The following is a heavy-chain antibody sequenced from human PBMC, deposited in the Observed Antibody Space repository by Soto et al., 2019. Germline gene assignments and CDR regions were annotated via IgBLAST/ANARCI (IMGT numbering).Heavy chain of an antibody. V-gene: IGHV4-30-2*01. J-gene: IGHJ3*02. CDR2: IYHSGST. Sequence: QLQLQESGSGLVKPSQTLSLTCAVSGGSISSGGYSWSWIRQPPGKGLEWIGYIYHSGSTYYNPSLKSRVTISVDRSKNQFSLKLSSVTAADTAVYYCARVSYDSSGYGDAFDIWGQGTMVTVSS. CDR3: ARVSYDSSGYGDAFDI. D-gene: IGHD3-22*01. CDR1: GGSISSGGYS.